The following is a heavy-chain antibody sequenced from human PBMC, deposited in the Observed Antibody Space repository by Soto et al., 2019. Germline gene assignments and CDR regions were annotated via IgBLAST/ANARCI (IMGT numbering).Heavy chain of an antibody. D-gene: IGHD5-12*01. CDR2: INSDGSST. J-gene: IGHJ4*02. CDR1: GFTFSSYC. V-gene: IGHV3-74*01. Sequence: EVQLLESGGGLVQPGGSLRLSCAASGFTFSSYCMHCVRQAPGKGLVWVSRINSDGSSTTYADSVKGRFTISRDNAKNTLYLQMNSLRAEDTAVYYCVRVPTGGYAFSLDDYWGQGTLVTVSS. CDR3: VRVPTGGYAFSLDDY.